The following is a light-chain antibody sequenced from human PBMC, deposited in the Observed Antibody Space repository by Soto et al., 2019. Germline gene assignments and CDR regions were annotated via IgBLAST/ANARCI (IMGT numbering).Light chain of an antibody. CDR1: QSVSSY. CDR2: DAS. V-gene: IGKV3-11*01. CDR3: QQRSNWPRT. J-gene: IGKJ1*01. Sequence: IVLKLSPATLSFSHRETATLSRRASQSVSSYLAWYQQKPGQAPRLLIYDASNRATGIPARFSGSGSGTDFTLTISSLEPEDFAVYYCQQRSNWPRTFGQGTKVEI.